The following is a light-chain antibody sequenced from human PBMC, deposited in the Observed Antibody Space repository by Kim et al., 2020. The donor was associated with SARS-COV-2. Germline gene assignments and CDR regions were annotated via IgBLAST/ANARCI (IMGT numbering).Light chain of an antibody. CDR3: QNYRSAPVT. V-gene: IGKV1-27*01. J-gene: IGKJ3*01. CDR2: AAS. Sequence: DIQMTQSPSSLSASVGDRVTIHCRASQDIDNYLGWYQQKSGQVPKLLISAASTLQSGVPSRFSGSGSGTDFTLTISNFQSEDVATYYCQNYRSAPVTFGPGTKVDIK. CDR1: QDIDNY.